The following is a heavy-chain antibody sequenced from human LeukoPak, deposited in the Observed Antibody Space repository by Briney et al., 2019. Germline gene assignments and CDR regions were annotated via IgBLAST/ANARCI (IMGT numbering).Heavy chain of an antibody. J-gene: IGHJ3*02. Sequence: GASVKVSCKASGYTFPDYFMHWVRQAPGQGLEWMGWINPNSGGTNYAQKFQGRVTMTRDTSITTAYMELSRLRSDDTAVYYCAKDRHSASWYINAFHIWGQGTMVTVSS. D-gene: IGHD6-13*01. CDR3: AKDRHSASWYINAFHI. CDR2: INPNSGGT. CDR1: GYTFPDYF. V-gene: IGHV1-2*02.